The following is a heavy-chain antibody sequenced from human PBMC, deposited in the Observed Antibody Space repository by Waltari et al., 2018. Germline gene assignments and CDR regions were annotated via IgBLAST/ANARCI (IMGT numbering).Heavy chain of an antibody. CDR2: MKGDGSEK. CDR1: GFSFRDSW. D-gene: IGHD3-3*01. J-gene: IGHJ4*02. Sequence: VQLVESGGGLVQPGGSLRLSCAASGFSFRDSWMDWVRQAPGKGLEWLANMKGDGSEKYYVDSVKGRFIISRDNARNSLFLQLNSLTVDDTGIYYCSRALERWGQGVLVTVSS. V-gene: IGHV3-7*03. CDR3: SRALER.